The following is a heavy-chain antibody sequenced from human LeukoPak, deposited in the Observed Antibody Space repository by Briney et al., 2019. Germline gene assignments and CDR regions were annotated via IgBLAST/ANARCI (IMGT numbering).Heavy chain of an antibody. CDR2: ISYDGSSK. V-gene: IGHV3-30-3*01. D-gene: IGHD3-22*01. CDR1: GFTFSSYA. J-gene: IGHJ4*02. Sequence: GGSLRLSCAASGFTFSSYAMHWVRQAPGKGLEWVAVISYDGSSKYYADSVKGRFTISSDNSKNTLYLQMNSLRAEDTAVYYCASRPPYYYDSSGYRDYWGQGTLVTVSS. CDR3: ASRPPYYYDSSGYRDY.